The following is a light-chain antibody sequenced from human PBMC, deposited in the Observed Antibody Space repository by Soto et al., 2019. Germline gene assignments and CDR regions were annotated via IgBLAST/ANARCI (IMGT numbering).Light chain of an antibody. V-gene: IGKV2-28*01. CDR2: LVS. CDR3: MQALQTHLT. J-gene: IGKJ5*01. CDR1: QSLLHSNGYNY. Sequence: EIVLTQSPLSLPVTPGEPASISCRSSQSLLHSNGYNYVDWYLQKPGQSPQLLIYLVSNRASGVPDRFSGSGSGTDFTLKISRVEDEDVGIYYCMQALQTHLTLGHGTRLEIK.